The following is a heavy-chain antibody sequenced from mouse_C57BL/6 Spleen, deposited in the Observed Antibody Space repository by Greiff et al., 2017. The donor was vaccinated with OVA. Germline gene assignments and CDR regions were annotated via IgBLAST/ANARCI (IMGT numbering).Heavy chain of an antibody. J-gene: IGHJ3*01. V-gene: IGHV1-50*01. Sequence: VQLQQPGAELVKPGASVKLSCKASGYTFTSYWMQWVKQRPGQGLEWIGEIDPSDSYTNYNQKFKGKATLTVDTSASTAYMQLSSMTSEDSAVYYCARKDLGQGWFADWGKGTLVTVAA. D-gene: IGHD3-3*01. CDR2: IDPSDSYT. CDR1: GYTFTSYW. CDR3: ARKDLGQGWFAD.